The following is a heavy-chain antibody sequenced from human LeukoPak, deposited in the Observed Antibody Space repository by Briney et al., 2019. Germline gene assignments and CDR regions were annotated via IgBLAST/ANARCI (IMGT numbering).Heavy chain of an antibody. V-gene: IGHV3-53*01. CDR1: GFTVSSNY. J-gene: IGHJ4*02. D-gene: IGHD6-19*01. CDR3: ARGRPSKYSSGWYFVY. Sequence: HPGGSLRLSCAASGFTVSSNYMSWVRQAPGKGLEWVSVIYNGGSTYYADSVKGRFTISRDNSKNTLYLQMNSLRAEDTAVYYCARGRPSKYSSGWYFVYWGQGTLVTVSS. CDR2: IYNGGST.